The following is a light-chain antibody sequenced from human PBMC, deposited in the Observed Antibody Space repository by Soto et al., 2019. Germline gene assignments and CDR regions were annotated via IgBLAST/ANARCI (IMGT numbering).Light chain of an antibody. J-gene: IGLJ3*02. CDR1: SSNIGSNY. CDR3: AAWDDSLSVGV. Sequence: QSVLTQPPSASGTPGQRVTISCSGSSSNIGSNYVYWYQQLPGTAPKLLIYRNNQRPSGVPDRFSGSKSGTSASLAISGLRSEDGADYYWAAWDDSLSVGVFGGGTKVTVL. V-gene: IGLV1-47*01. CDR2: RNN.